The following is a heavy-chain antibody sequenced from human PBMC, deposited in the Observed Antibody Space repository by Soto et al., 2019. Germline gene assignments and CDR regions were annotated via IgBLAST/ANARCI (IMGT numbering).Heavy chain of an antibody. CDR2: IMPIFRTA. Sequence: QVQVVQSGAEVKKPGSSVKVSCKTSGGTFSTSAISWVRQAPGQGLEWMGGIMPIFRTADYAQKFQGRVTITSDESASTAYLELXSLXXXDTAVXYCAXXXXXAQLGGNYYSIMDVWGQGTTVTV. D-gene: IGHD3-3*02. V-gene: IGHV1-69*05. CDR3: AXXXXXAQLGGNYYSIMDV. J-gene: IGHJ6*02. CDR1: GGTFSTSA.